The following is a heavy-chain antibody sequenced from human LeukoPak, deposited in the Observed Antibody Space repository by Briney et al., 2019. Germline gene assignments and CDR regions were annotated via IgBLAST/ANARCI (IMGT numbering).Heavy chain of an antibody. J-gene: IGHJ6*02. CDR1: GFTFSTYA. CDR2: ISYDGSDE. CDR3: AKMTGMAPANYGMDV. V-gene: IGHV3-30*18. Sequence: GSLRLSCAASGFTFSTYAMHWVRQAPGKGLEWVALISYDGSDEYYADSVKGRFTISRDNSQNTLSLQMNSLRGEDTAVYYCAKMTGMAPANYGMDVWGQGTTVTVSS. D-gene: IGHD6-13*01.